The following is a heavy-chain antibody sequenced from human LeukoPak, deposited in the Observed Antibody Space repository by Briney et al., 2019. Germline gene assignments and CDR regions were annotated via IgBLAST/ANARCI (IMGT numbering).Heavy chain of an antibody. CDR3: AKSYYYDSSGYPSGGMDV. CDR1: GFTFSSYG. D-gene: IGHD3-22*01. CDR2: ISYDGSNK. Sequence: QPGGSLRLSCAASGFTFSSYGMHWVRQAPGKGLEWVAVISYDGSNKYYADSVKGRFTTSRDNSKNTLYLQMNSLRAEDTAVYYCAKSYYYDSSGYPSGGMDVWGQGTTVTVSS. V-gene: IGHV3-30*18. J-gene: IGHJ6*02.